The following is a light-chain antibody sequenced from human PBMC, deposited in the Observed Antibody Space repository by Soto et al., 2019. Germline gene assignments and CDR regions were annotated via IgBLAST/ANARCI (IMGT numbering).Light chain of an antibody. V-gene: IGKV1-8*01. CDR3: QQYYSYPPVYT. CDR1: QGIRSY. Sequence: AIRMTQSPSSLSASTGDRVTITCRASQGIRSYLAWYQQKPGKAPKLLIYAASTLQSGVPSRFSGSGSGTDFTLTISCLQSEDFATYYCQQYYSYPPVYTFGQGTKLEIK. J-gene: IGKJ2*01. CDR2: AAS.